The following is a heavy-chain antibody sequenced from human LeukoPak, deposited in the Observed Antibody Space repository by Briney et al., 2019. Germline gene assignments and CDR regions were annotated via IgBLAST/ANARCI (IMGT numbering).Heavy chain of an antibody. D-gene: IGHD4-23*01. CDR2: ISGSGAT. CDR1: GFIFSDHF. Sequence: PGGSLRLSCAASGFIFSDHFMTWIRQVPGKGLEWISYISGSGATYYADSVKGRFTISRDNAQNSLWLQMNSLRVEDTAVYYCGRDPMYNGGNSGAFDFWGQGTLVTVSS. J-gene: IGHJ3*01. V-gene: IGHV3-11*01. CDR3: GRDPMYNGGNSGAFDF.